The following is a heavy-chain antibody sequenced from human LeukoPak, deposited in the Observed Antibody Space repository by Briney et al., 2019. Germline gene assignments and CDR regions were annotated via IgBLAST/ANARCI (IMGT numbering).Heavy chain of an antibody. D-gene: IGHD2-15*01. CDR3: ARVRREAIVVVVAASWFDP. V-gene: IGHV1-18*01. Sequence: GASVKVSCKASGYTFTSYGISWVRQAPGQGLEWMGWISAHNGNTNYAQNLQGRVTMTTDTSTSTAYMDLRSLRSDDTAVYYCARVRREAIVVVVAASWFDPWGQGTLVTVSS. CDR1: GYTFTSYG. CDR2: ISAHNGNT. J-gene: IGHJ5*02.